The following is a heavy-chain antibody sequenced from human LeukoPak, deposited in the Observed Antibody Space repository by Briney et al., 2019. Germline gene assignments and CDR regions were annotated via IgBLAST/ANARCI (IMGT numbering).Heavy chain of an antibody. CDR1: GFTFSDYE. V-gene: IGHV3-48*03. J-gene: IGHJ4*02. CDR2: ISSSGTTI. D-gene: IGHD2-2*01. Sequence: GGSLRLSCAASGFTFSDYELNWVRQAPGKGLEWVSYISSSGTTIYYADSVKGRFTISRDNAKNSLYLQMNSLRAEDTAVYYCARVSQYCSSTSCWFDYWGQGTLVTVSS. CDR3: ARVSQYCSSTSCWFDY.